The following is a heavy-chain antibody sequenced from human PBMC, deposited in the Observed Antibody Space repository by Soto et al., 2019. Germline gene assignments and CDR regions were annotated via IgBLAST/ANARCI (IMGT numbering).Heavy chain of an antibody. CDR2: IYYIGST. J-gene: IGHJ6*02. D-gene: IGHD2-15*01. CDR1: GGSISSGGYY. CDR3: ARARGWSNKWYYYYYGMDV. V-gene: IGHV4-31*03. Sequence: SETLSLTCTVSGGSISSGGYYWNWIRQHPGKGLEWIGYIYYIGSTYYNPSLKSRVTISLDTSKNQFSLKLSSVTAADTAVYYCARARGWSNKWYYYYYGMDVWGQGTTVTVSS.